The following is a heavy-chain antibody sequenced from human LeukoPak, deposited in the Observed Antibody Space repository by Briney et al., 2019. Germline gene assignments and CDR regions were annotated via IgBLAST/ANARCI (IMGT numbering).Heavy chain of an antibody. CDR3: ARDKDSSGYRDY. J-gene: IGHJ4*02. Sequence: SETLSPTCTVSGGSISSYYWSWIRQPAGKGLEWIGRIYTSGSTNYNPSLKSRVTMSVDTSKNQFSLKLSSVTAADTAVYYCARDKDSSGYRDYWGQGTLVTVSS. CDR2: IYTSGST. D-gene: IGHD3-22*01. CDR1: GGSISSYY. V-gene: IGHV4-4*07.